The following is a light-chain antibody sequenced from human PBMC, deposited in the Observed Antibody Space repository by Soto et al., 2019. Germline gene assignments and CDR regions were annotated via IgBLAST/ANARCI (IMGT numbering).Light chain of an antibody. CDR3: QQYNNWPPT. CDR2: GAS. CDR1: QSVSGN. V-gene: IGKV3D-15*01. J-gene: IGKJ1*01. Sequence: EIVMTQSPATLSVSPGERATLSCRASQSVSGNLAWYQQKPGQAPRLLIYGASTRATGIPARLSGSESGTEFTLTISSLQSEDFAVYYCQQYNNWPPTFGQGTKVEIK.